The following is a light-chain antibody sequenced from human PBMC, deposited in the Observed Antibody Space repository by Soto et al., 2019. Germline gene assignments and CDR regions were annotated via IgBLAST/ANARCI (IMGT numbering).Light chain of an antibody. V-gene: IGKV3-15*01. CDR3: QQRSNWPLT. J-gene: IGKJ4*01. CDR2: GAS. CDR1: QSVSSN. Sequence: EIVMTQSPATLSVSPGERATLSCRASQSVSSNLAWYQQKPGQAPRLLIYGASTRATGIPARFSASGSGTDFTLTISSLEPEDFAVYYCQQRSNWPLTFGGGTKVDIK.